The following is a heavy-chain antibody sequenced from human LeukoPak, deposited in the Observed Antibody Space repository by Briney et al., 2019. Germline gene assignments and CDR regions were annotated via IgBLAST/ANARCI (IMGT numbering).Heavy chain of an antibody. CDR1: GSSISTTYH. CDR3: ANFDTGHYYYGF. Sequence: MTSETLSLTCAVSGSSISTTYHWVWIRQPPGKGLEWIGTIYHTGKTHYNPSLKSRVTMSIDTSKNEFSLKLSSVTAADTAVYYCANFDTGHYYYGFWGQGTLVSVSS. D-gene: IGHD3-9*01. V-gene: IGHV4-38-2*01. J-gene: IGHJ4*02. CDR2: IYHTGKT.